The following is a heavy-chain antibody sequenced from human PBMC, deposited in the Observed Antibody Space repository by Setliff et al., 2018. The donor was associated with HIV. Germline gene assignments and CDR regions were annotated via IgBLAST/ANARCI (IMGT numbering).Heavy chain of an antibody. V-gene: IGHV4-59*01. CDR1: GGFINCYY. CDR3: ARGSWKDGAQGYFFDH. D-gene: IGHD1-1*01. CDR2: MYYSGNT. J-gene: IGHJ4*02. Sequence: PSETLSLTCAVSGGFINCYYWSWIRQPPGKGLEWIGYMYYSGNTNYNPSLKSSVTISVDTSKSQFSLKLNSVTAADTAVYYCARGSWKDGAQGYFFDHWGQGTLVTVSS.